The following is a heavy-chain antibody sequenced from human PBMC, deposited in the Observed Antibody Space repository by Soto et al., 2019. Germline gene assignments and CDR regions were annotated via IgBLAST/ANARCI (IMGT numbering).Heavy chain of an antibody. CDR1: GFTFSDHF. J-gene: IGHJ4*02. CDR3: ARIHGNTYQFDY. Sequence: GGSLRLSCAASGFTFSDHFMDWVRQAPGKGLEWVGRTRNKAYSYTTEYAASVRGRFTISRDDSRNSLYLQMNSLKTEDTAMYYCARIHGNTYQFDYWGQGTLVTVSS. CDR2: TRNKAYSYTT. V-gene: IGHV3-72*01. D-gene: IGHD2-2*01.